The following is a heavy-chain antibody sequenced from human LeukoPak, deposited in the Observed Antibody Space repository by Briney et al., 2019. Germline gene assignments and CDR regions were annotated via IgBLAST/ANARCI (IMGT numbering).Heavy chain of an antibody. CDR2: IYYSGST. Sequence: PSETLSLTCTVSGGSISSYYWSWIRQPPGKGLEWIGYIYYSGSTNYNPSLKSRVTISVDTSKNQFSLKLSSVTAADTAVYYCARALDPPLDGYYFDYWGQGTLVTVSS. J-gene: IGHJ4*02. CDR1: GGSISSYY. V-gene: IGHV4-59*01. CDR3: ARALDPPLDGYYFDY. D-gene: IGHD4-17*01.